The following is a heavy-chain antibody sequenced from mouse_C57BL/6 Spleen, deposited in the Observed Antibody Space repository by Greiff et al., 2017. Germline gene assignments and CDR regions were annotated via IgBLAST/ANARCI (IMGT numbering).Heavy chain of an antibody. V-gene: IGHV3-6*01. D-gene: IGHD2-4*01. CDR1: GYSITSGYY. J-gene: IGHJ1*03. CDR2: ISYDGSN. Sequence: ESGPGLVKPSQSLSLTCSVTGYSITSGYYWNWIRQFPGNKLEWMGYISYDGSNNYNPSLKNRISITRDTSKNQFFLKLNSVTTEDTATYYCAIYYDYDGGYFDVWGTGTTVTVSS. CDR3: AIYYDYDGGYFDV.